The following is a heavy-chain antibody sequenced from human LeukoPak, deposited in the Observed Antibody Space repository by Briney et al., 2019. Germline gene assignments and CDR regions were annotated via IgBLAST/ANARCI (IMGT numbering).Heavy chain of an antibody. CDR3: ARAPDNYGIDDY. CDR2: INPSAGST. D-gene: IGHD5-18*01. J-gene: IGHJ4*02. CDR1: GYTFTRYY. Sequence: ASVKVSCKASGYTFTRYYMQWVRQAPGQGLEWMGIINPSAGSTSYAPKLQGRVTLTRDTSTSTVYMELSSLGYEDTAIYYCARAPDNYGIDDYWGQGTLLTVSS. V-gene: IGHV1-46*04.